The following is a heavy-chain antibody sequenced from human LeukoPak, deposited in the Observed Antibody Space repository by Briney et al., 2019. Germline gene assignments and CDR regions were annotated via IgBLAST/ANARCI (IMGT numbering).Heavy chain of an antibody. CDR3: AREEPYYYGSGSYFY. J-gene: IGHJ4*02. CDR1: GFTFSSYG. Sequence: GGSLRLSCAASGFTFSSYGMHWVRRAPGKGLEWVAVIWYDGSNKYYADSVKGRFTISRDNSKNTPYLQMNSLRAEDTAVYYCAREEPYYYGSGSYFYWGQGTLVTVSS. V-gene: IGHV3-33*01. CDR2: IWYDGSNK. D-gene: IGHD3-10*01.